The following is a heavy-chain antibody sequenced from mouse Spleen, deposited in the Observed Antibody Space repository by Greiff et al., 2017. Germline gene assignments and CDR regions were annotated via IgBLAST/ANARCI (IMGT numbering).Heavy chain of an antibody. Sequence: EVHLVESEGGLVQPGSSMKLSCTASGFTFSDYYVAWVRQVPEKGLEWVANINYDGSSTYYLDSLKSRFIISRDNAKNILYLQMSSLKSEDTATYYCARGDGNYFFYAMDYWGQGTSVTVSS. J-gene: IGHJ4*01. CDR1: GFTFSDYY. V-gene: IGHV5-16*01. CDR2: INYDGSST. D-gene: IGHD2-1*01. CDR3: ARGDGNYFFYAMDY.